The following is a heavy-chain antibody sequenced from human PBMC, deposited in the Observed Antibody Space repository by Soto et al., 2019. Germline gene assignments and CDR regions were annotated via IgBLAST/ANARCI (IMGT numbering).Heavy chain of an antibody. CDR2: ISVYNGNT. CDR3: ARDNRRTHDP. V-gene: IGHV1-18*01. J-gene: IGHJ5*02. CDR1: GYTFTSYG. Sequence: ASVKVSCKASGYTFTSYGISWVRQAPGQGLEWMGWISVYNGNTNYAQRLQGRVTMTTDTSTSTAYMELRSLRSDDTAIYYCARDNRRTHDPWGQGTLVTVSS.